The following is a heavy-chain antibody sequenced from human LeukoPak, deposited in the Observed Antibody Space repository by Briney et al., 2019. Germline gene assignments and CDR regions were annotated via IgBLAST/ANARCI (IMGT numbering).Heavy chain of an antibody. CDR1: GGTFSSYA. CDR2: IIPIFGTA. D-gene: IGHD3-16*01. V-gene: IGHV1-69*05. J-gene: IGHJ4*02. CDR3: ARDHSLWGPSYFDY. Sequence: SVKVSCKASGGTFSSYAISWVRQAPGQGLEWMGGIIPIFGTANYAQKFQGRVTITTDESTSTAYMELSSLRSEDTAVYYCARDHSLWGPSYFDYWGQGTLVTVSS.